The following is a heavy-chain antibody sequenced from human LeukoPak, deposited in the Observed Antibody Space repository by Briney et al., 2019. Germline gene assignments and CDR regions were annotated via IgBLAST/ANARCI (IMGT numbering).Heavy chain of an antibody. CDR2: ISGSGGTT. J-gene: IGHJ3*02. CDR3: AKDRNYDFTVDAFDI. D-gene: IGHD3-3*01. V-gene: IGHV3-23*01. CDR1: EFTFSSYA. Sequence: GGSLRLSCAASEFTFSSYAMSWVRQAPGKGLEWVSTISGSGGTTYNADSVKGRFTISRDNSKNTLYLQMNSLRAEDTAVYYCAKDRNYDFTVDAFDIWGQGTMVTVSS.